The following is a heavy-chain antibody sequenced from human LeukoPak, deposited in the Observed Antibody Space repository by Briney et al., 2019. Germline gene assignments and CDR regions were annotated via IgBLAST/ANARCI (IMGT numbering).Heavy chain of an antibody. CDR1: GFPFSDYY. CDR3: ARVDDDSSGYYAFDI. D-gene: IGHD3-22*01. J-gene: IGHJ3*02. V-gene: IGHV3-21*06. CDR2: ISSSSTYI. Sequence: GGSLRLSCAASGFPFSDYYMNWVRQAPGKGLEWVSAISSSSTYIYYADSVKGRFTISRDNAENSLYLQMNSLRAEDTAVYYCARVDDDSSGYYAFDIWGQGTMVTVSS.